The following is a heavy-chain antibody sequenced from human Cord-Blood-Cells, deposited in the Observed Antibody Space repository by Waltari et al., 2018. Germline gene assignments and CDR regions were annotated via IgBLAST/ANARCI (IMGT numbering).Heavy chain of an antibody. CDR2: ISGSGGST. D-gene: IGHD3-10*01. CDR1: GFTFSSYA. V-gene: IGHV3-23*01. CDR3: AKVWGSGSYYNPFDY. Sequence: EVQLLESGGGLVQPGGSLRLSCAASGFTFSSYALSWVRQAPGKGLEWVSAISGSGGSTYYADSVKGRFTISRDNSKNTLYLQMNSLRAEDTAVYYCAKVWGSGSYYNPFDYWGLGTLVTVSS. J-gene: IGHJ4*02.